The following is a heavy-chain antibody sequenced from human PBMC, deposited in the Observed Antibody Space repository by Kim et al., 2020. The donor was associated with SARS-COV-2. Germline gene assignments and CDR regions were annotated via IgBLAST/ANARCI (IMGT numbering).Heavy chain of an antibody. CDR3: ARELETYQLPTNDLDY. CDR2: ISSSSSYI. CDR1: GFTFSSYS. J-gene: IGHJ4*02. V-gene: IGHV3-21*01. Sequence: GGSLRLSCAASGFTFSSYSMNWVRQAPGKGLEWVSSISSSSSYIYYADSVKGRFTISRDSAKNSLYLQMNRLRAEDTAVYYCARELETYQLPTNDLDYWGQETLVS. D-gene: IGHD2-2*01.